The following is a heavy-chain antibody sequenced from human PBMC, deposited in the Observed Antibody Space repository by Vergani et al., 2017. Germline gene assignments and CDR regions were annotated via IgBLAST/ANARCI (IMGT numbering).Heavy chain of an antibody. CDR2: IYTSGST. Sequence: QVQLQESGPGLVKPSETLSLTCTVSGGSISSYYWSWIRQPAGKGLEWIGRIYTSGSTNYNPSLTSRVTMSVDTSKNQFSLKLSSVTAADTAVYYCARGEGPIYYDSSGYNWFDPWGQGTLVTVSS. V-gene: IGHV4-4*07. J-gene: IGHJ5*02. CDR3: ARGEGPIYYDSSGYNWFDP. D-gene: IGHD3-22*01. CDR1: GGSISSYY.